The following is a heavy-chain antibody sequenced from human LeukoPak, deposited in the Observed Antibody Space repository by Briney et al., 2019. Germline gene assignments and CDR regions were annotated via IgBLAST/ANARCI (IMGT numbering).Heavy chain of an antibody. CDR1: GFTFSSYA. D-gene: IGHD1-26*01. CDR2: ISYDGSNK. CDR3: ARDQSGSYLYYFDY. J-gene: IGHJ4*02. Sequence: PGRSLRLSCAASGFTFSSYAMHWVRQAPGKGLEWVVVISYDGSNKYYADSVKGRFTISRDNSKNTLYLQMNSLRAEDTAVYYCARDQSGSYLYYFDYWGQGTLVTVSS. V-gene: IGHV3-30-3*01.